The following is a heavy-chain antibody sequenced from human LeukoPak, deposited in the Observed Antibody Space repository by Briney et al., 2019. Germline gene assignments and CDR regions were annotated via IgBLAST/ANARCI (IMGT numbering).Heavy chain of an antibody. V-gene: IGHV3-23*01. D-gene: IGHD5-18*01. CDR2: ISGSGGST. J-gene: IGHJ6*02. CDR1: GFTFSSYA. CDR3: AKGQNGYPPGLYYYYGMDV. Sequence: GGSLRLSCAASGFTFSSYAMSWVRQAPGKGLEWVSAISGSGGSTYYADSVKGRFTISRDNSKNTLYLQMNSLRAEDTAVYYCAKGQNGYPPGLYYYYGMDVWGQGTTVTVSS.